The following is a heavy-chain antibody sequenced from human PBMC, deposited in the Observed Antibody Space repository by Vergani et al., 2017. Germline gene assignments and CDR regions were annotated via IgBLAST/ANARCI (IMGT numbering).Heavy chain of an antibody. CDR2: ISHSGYT. CDR1: GYSISSGYY. D-gene: IGHD3-10*01. Sequence: QVQLQESGPGLLKPSETLSLTCTVSGYSISSGYYWGWIRQPPGKGLEWIGSISHSGYTFYSPSLKSRVSMSVDTPKNQFSLRVNSVTAADTAVYYCVRGEFGGYYYYYMDVWGKGTTVTVSS. CDR3: VRGEFGGYYYYYMDV. V-gene: IGHV4-38-2*02. J-gene: IGHJ6*03.